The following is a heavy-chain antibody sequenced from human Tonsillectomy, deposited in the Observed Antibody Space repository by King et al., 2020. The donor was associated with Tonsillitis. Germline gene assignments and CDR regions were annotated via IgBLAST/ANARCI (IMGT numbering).Heavy chain of an antibody. J-gene: IGHJ4*02. V-gene: IGHV3-23*04. Sequence: VQLVESGGGLVQPGGSLRLSCAASGITFGDCAMSWVRQAPGRGLEWVSSISGSGHKTYYADSVKGRFTISRDNSKNTFYLQMNSLRADDTAVYYCAKEEEGVAYSSSWENYFDYWGQGTLDTVSS. CDR1: GITFGDCA. CDR3: AKEEEGVAYSSSWENYFDY. CDR2: ISGSGHKT. D-gene: IGHD6-6*01.